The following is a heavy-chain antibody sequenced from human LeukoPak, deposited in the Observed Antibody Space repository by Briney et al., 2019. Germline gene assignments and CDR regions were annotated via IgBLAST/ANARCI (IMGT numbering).Heavy chain of an antibody. CDR3: ARGYCSSTSCYPYYYYGMDV. D-gene: IGHD2-2*01. Sequence: ASVKVSCKASGGTFSRYAISWVRQAPGQGLEWMGGIIPIFGTANYAQRFQGRVTITADKSTSTAYMELSSLRSEDTAVYYCARGYCSSTSCYPYYYYGMDVWGKGTTVTVSS. J-gene: IGHJ6*04. V-gene: IGHV1-69*06. CDR2: IIPIFGTA. CDR1: GGTFSRYA.